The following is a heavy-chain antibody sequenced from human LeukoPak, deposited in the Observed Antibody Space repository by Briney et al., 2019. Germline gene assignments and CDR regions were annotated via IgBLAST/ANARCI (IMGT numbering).Heavy chain of an antibody. CDR1: GCTFTSYY. V-gene: IGHV1-2*06. Sequence: ASVKVSCKASGCTFTSYYMHWVRQAPGQGLEWMGRINPNNGATNYAQKLQGRVTITGDTSISTAYMELSSLRSDDTAVYYCTRESGSYHGNDYWGQGTLVTVSS. CDR2: INPNNGAT. J-gene: IGHJ4*02. CDR3: TRESGSYHGNDY. D-gene: IGHD1-26*01.